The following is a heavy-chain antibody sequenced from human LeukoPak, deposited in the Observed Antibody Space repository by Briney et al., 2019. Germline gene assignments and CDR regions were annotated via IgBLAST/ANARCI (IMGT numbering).Heavy chain of an antibody. Sequence: KPSETLSLTCTVSGGSISSYYWSWIRQPPGKGLEWIGHIYYSGSTNYNPSLKSRVTISVDTSKNQFSLKLSSVTAADTAVYYCARVGYGDRDYWGQGTLVTVSS. CDR3: ARVGYGDRDY. J-gene: IGHJ4*02. D-gene: IGHD4-17*01. CDR2: IYYSGST. CDR1: GGSISSYY. V-gene: IGHV4-59*01.